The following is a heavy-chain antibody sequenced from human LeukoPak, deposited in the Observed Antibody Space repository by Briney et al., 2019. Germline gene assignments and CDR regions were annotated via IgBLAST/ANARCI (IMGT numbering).Heavy chain of an antibody. Sequence: SQTLSLTCTVSGGSISSGGYYWSWIRQPPGKGLEWIGYIYHSGSTYYNPSLKSRVTISVDTSKNQFSLKLSSVTAADTAVYYCATYPLIAPRDYYYMDVWGKGTTVTVSS. V-gene: IGHV4-30-2*01. CDR1: GGSISSGGYY. D-gene: IGHD2-21*01. CDR3: ATYPLIAPRDYYYMDV. J-gene: IGHJ6*03. CDR2: IYHSGST.